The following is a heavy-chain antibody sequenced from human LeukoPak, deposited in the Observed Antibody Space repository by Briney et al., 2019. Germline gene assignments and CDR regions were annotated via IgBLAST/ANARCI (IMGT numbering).Heavy chain of an antibody. CDR2: VNHSGST. CDR1: GGSFSGYY. Sequence: SETLSLTCAVYGGSFSGYYWSWIRQPPGKGLEWIGEVNHSGSTNYNPSLKSRVTISVDTSKNQFSLKLSSVTAADTAVYYCARVVNIVVVPAAGWIDPWGQGTLVTVSS. CDR3: ARVVNIVVVPAAGWIDP. V-gene: IGHV4-34*01. J-gene: IGHJ5*02. D-gene: IGHD2-2*01.